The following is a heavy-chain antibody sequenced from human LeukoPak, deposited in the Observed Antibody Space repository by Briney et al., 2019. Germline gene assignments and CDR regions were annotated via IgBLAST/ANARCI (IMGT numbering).Heavy chain of an antibody. V-gene: IGHV4-61*01. J-gene: IGHJ4*02. Sequence: SETLSLTCTVSGGSISSSSYYWSWIRQPPGKGLEWIGYIFYSGGTNYNPSLKSRVTISFDMSKKQFSLKLNSVTTADTAVYYCARGYSGYDYYFDHWGQGTLVTVSS. CDR2: IFYSGGT. CDR1: GGSISSSSYY. CDR3: ARGYSGYDYYFDH. D-gene: IGHD5-12*01.